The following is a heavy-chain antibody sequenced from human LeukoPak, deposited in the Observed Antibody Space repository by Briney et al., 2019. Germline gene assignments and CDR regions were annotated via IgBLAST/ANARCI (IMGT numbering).Heavy chain of an antibody. V-gene: IGHV4-39*01. Sequence: PSEILSLTCTVSGGSISSGGYYWSWIRQHPGKGLEWIGYIYYSGSTYYNPSLKSRVTISVDTSKNQFSLKLSSVTAADTAVFYCARHAIDGSGYYLDYFDYWGQGTLVTVSS. CDR1: GGSISSGGYY. CDR3: ARHAIDGSGYYLDYFDY. CDR2: IYYSGST. J-gene: IGHJ4*02. D-gene: IGHD3-22*01.